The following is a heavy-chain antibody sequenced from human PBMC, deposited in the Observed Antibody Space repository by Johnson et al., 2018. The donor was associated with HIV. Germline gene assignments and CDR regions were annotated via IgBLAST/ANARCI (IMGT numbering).Heavy chain of an antibody. D-gene: IGHD4-17*01. CDR1: GFTFSDYY. CDR3: TRDRYGVGVS. V-gene: IGHV3-11*01. J-gene: IGHJ3*01. CDR2: ISTSGSSI. Sequence: VQLVESGGGLIQPGGSLRLSCAASGFTFSDYYMSWIRQAPGKGLEWISYISTSGSSIYYADSVKGRFTISRDDSKNSLYLQMNSLKTDDTAVYYCTRDRYGVGVSWGQGTMVTVSS.